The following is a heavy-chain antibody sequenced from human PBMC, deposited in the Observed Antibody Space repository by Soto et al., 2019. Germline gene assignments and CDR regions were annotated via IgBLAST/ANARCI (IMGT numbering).Heavy chain of an antibody. D-gene: IGHD2-15*01. CDR1: GFTFSSYA. Sequence: GGSLRLSCAASGFTFSSYAMHWVRQAPGKGLEYVSAISSNGGSTYYANSVKGRFTISRDNSKNTLYLQMGSLRAEDMAVYYCARNLRVVAAQYDPSHDYYMDVWGKGTTVTVSS. J-gene: IGHJ6*03. V-gene: IGHV3-64*01. CDR2: ISSNGGST. CDR3: ARNLRVVAAQYDPSHDYYMDV.